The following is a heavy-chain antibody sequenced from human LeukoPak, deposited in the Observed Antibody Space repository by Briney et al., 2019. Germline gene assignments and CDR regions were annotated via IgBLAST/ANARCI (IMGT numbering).Heavy chain of an antibody. D-gene: IGHD1-26*01. CDR1: GGTFSSYA. CDR3: ARGSGSSRAMGY. J-gene: IGHJ4*02. CDR2: ISAYNGDT. Sequence: GASVKVSCKASGGTFSSYAISWVRQAPGQGLEWMGWISAYNGDTNYAQKLQGRVTMTTGTSTSTAYMELRSLRSDDTAVYYCARGSGSSRAMGYWGQGTLVTVSS. V-gene: IGHV1-18*01.